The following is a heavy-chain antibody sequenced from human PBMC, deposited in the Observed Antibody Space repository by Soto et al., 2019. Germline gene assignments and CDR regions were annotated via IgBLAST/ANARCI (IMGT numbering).Heavy chain of an antibody. Sequence: GGSLRLSCAASGFTFSSYWMSWVRQAPGKGLEWVANIKQDGSEKYYVDSVKGRFTISRDNAKNSLYLQMNSLRAEDTAVYYCARVDGVVVASTGDYWGQGTLVTVSS. D-gene: IGHD2-15*01. CDR2: IKQDGSEK. CDR1: GFTFSSYW. J-gene: IGHJ4*02. CDR3: ARVDGVVVASTGDY. V-gene: IGHV3-7*01.